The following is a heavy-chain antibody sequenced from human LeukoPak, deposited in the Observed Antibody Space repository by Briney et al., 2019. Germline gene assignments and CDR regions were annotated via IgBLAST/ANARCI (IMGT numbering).Heavy chain of an antibody. D-gene: IGHD5-18*01. CDR3: ARDRYIDSDYYFDY. Sequence: SETLSLTCTVSGGSISSYYWSWIRQPPGKGLEWIGYIYYSGGTNYNPSLKSRVTISVDTSKNQFSLKLSSVTAADTAVYYCARDRYIDSDYYFDYWGQGTLVTVSS. J-gene: IGHJ4*02. V-gene: IGHV4-59*01. CDR2: IYYSGGT. CDR1: GGSISSYY.